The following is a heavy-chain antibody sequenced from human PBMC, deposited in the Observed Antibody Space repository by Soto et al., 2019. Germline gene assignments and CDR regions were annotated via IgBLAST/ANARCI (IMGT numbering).Heavy chain of an antibody. CDR2: INHSGST. D-gene: IGHD6-19*01. Sequence: QVQLQQWGAGLLKPSETLSLTCAVYGGSFSGYYWSWIRQPPGKGLEWIGEINHSGSTNYNPSLKSRVTIAVDTSKNQFSLKLSSVTAADTAVYYCARGAMYSSGWYGHSPSSEPGLSHDWFDPWGQGTLVTVSS. J-gene: IGHJ5*02. V-gene: IGHV4-34*01. CDR1: GGSFSGYY. CDR3: ARGAMYSSGWYGHSPSSEPGLSHDWFDP.